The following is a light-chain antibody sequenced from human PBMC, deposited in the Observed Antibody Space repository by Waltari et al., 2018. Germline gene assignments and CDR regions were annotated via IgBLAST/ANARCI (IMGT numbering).Light chain of an antibody. J-gene: IGLJ2*01. CDR2: DVS. CDR3: SSYAGSNTFL. Sequence: QAALTQPPSVSGSPGQSVTISCTGTSSDIGGYNYVSWYQQHPGKAPKLMIYDVSKRPSWVSVRFSGSKSGNTASLTISGLQAEDEADYYCSSYAGSNTFLYGGGTRLTVL. CDR1: SSDIGGYNY. V-gene: IGLV2-11*01.